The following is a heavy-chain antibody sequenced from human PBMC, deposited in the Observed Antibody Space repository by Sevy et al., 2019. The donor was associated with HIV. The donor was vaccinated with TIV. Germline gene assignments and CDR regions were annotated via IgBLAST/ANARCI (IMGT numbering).Heavy chain of an antibody. J-gene: IGHJ4*02. CDR1: GGSVRSSSYY. CDR2: IYYIGST. V-gene: IGHV4-39*01. Sequence: LSLTCTVSGGSVRSSSYYWGWIRQPPGEGLEWIASIYYIGSTNYNPSLESRVTISVDTSKNQFSLKLISVTAADTAVYYCARMDIAVAGSYPFDYWGQGTLVTVSS. D-gene: IGHD6-19*01. CDR3: ARMDIAVAGSYPFDY.